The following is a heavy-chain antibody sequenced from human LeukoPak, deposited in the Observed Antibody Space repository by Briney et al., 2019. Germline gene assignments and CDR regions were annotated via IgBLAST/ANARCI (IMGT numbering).Heavy chain of an antibody. CDR2: ISHTGSPT. D-gene: IGHD3-16*01. V-gene: IGHV3-48*02. CDR3: ARDRGYCDSESCNRFFDS. CDR1: EFIFSSHS. J-gene: IGHJ4*02. Sequence: GGSLRLSCAASEFIFSSHSMNWVRQAPGNGLEWVAYISHTGSPTNYADSVKGRFTISRDNAKNSVYLQMNSLRDEDTAVYYCARDRGYCDSESCNRFFDSWGQGTLVTVSS.